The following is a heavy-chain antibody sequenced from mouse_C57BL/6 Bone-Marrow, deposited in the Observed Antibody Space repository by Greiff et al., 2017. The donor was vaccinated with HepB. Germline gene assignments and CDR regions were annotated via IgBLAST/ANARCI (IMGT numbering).Heavy chain of an antibody. CDR1: GYTFTSYW. CDR3: ASSILLRF. V-gene: IGHV1-64*01. D-gene: IGHD1-1*01. CDR2: IHPNSGST. J-gene: IGHJ2*01. Sequence: VQRVESGPELVKPGDSVKLSCKASGYTFTSYWMHWVKQRPGQGLEWIGMIHPNSGSTNYNEKFKSKATLTVDKSSSTAYMQLSSLTSEDSAVYYCASSILLRFWGRGTTLTVSS.